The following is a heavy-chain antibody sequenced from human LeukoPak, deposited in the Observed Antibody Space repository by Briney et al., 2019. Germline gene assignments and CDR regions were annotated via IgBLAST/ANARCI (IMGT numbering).Heavy chain of an antibody. J-gene: IGHJ5*02. V-gene: IGHV3-15*01. CDR1: GITFSTAW. D-gene: IGHD3-10*01. CDR3: ATDRAWFDP. CDR2: IKSKIGGATA. Sequence: PGGSLRLSCAASGITFSTAWMSWFRLAPGKGLEWVGRIKSKIGGATADYAAPVKDRFTISRDDSKNTLYLQMNSLKTEDTAVYYCATDRAWFDPWGQGTLVTVSS.